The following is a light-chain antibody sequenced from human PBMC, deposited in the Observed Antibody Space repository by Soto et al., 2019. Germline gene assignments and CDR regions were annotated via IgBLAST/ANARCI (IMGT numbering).Light chain of an antibody. CDR3: CSYAGSYTFVV. Sequence: QSALTQPRSVSGSPGQSLTISCTGTSSDIGGYNYVSWYQQHPGKAPKLMIYDASKRPSGVPDRFSGSKSGNTASLTISGLQAEDEADYYCCSYAGSYTFVVFGGGTKLTVL. CDR1: SSDIGGYNY. CDR2: DAS. J-gene: IGLJ2*01. V-gene: IGLV2-11*01.